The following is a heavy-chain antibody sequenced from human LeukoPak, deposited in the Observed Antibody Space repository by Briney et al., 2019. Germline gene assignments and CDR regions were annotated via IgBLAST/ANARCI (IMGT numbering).Heavy chain of an antibody. V-gene: IGHV4-39*07. Sequence: SETLSLTCTVSGGSISSSSYYWGWIRQPPGKGLEWIGEINHSGSTNYNPSLKSRVTISVDKSKNQFSLKLSSVTAADTAVYYCARVSYYDSSGNRGAFDYWGQGTLVTVSS. J-gene: IGHJ4*02. D-gene: IGHD3-22*01. CDR3: ARVSYYDSSGNRGAFDY. CDR2: INHSGST. CDR1: GGSISSSSYY.